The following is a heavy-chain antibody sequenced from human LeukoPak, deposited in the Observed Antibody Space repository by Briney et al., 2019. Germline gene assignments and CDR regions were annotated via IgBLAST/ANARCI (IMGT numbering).Heavy chain of an antibody. CDR2: INPNSGGT. CDR1: GYTFTGYY. Sequence: ASVKVSCQASGYTFTGYYMHWVRQAPGQGLEWMGWINPNSGGTNYAQKFQGRVTMTRDTSISTAYMELSRLRSDDTAVYYCARGFFPDIVVVPAAISYYMDVWGKGTTVTVSS. CDR3: ARGFFPDIVVVPAAISYYMDV. V-gene: IGHV1-2*02. D-gene: IGHD2-2*01. J-gene: IGHJ6*03.